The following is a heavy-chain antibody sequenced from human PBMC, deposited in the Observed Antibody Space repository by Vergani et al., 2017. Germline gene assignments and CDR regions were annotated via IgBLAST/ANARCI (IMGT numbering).Heavy chain of an antibody. Sequence: QVQLVQSGAEVKKPGASVKVSCKASGYTFTSYYMHWVRQAPGQGLEWMGGIIPIFGTANYAQKFQGRVTITADESTSTAYMELSSLRSEDTAVYYCARSLTVAGTMPSDYWGQGTLVTVSS. D-gene: IGHD6-19*01. CDR2: IIPIFGTA. CDR3: ARSLTVAGTMPSDY. J-gene: IGHJ4*02. V-gene: IGHV1-69*01. CDR1: GYTFTSYY.